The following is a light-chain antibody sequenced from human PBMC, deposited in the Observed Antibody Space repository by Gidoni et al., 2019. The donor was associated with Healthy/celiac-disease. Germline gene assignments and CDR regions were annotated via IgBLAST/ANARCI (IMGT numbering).Light chain of an antibody. Sequence: EIVLTQSPATLSLSPGERATLSCRASQSVSSYLAWYQQKPGQAPRLLIYDASNRATGIPARFSGSGSGTDCTLTISSREPEDFAVYYCQQRSNWPPELTFXGXTKVEIK. CDR3: QQRSNWPPELT. CDR1: QSVSSY. V-gene: IGKV3-11*01. CDR2: DAS. J-gene: IGKJ4*01.